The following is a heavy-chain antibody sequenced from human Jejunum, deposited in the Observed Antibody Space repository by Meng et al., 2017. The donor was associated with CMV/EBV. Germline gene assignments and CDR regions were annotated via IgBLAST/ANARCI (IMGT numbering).Heavy chain of an antibody. CDR3: AKGGDGSKRIDY. CDR1: GFSFNTNA. CDR2: ISGSGHRT. D-gene: IGHD2-15*01. V-gene: IGHV3-23*01. J-gene: IGHJ4*02. Sequence: ATGFSFNTNAMSWVRHAPGKGPEWVSAISGSGHRTYYSDSVRDRFTVSRDNAQSTLYLHMSSLRAEDTAIYYCAKGGDGSKRIDYWGQGTLVTVSS.